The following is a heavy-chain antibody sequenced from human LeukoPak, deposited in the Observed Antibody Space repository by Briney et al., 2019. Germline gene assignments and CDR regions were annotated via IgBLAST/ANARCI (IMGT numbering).Heavy chain of an antibody. CDR1: GHTLSDFS. CDR3: ARPSGDDAFDI. V-gene: IGHV1-24*01. D-gene: IGHD3-10*01. Sequence: ASVKVSCKLSGHTLSDFSMHWVRQAPGKGLEWMGGSDPEEGETIYAQRFLGRVTMTEDTATGTAYMELSSLTSEDTAVYYCARPSGDDAFDIWGQGTMVTVSS. CDR2: SDPEEGET. J-gene: IGHJ3*02.